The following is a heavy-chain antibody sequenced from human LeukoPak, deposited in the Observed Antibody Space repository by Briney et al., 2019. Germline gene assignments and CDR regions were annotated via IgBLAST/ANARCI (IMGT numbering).Heavy chain of an antibody. D-gene: IGHD3-10*01. CDR3: ARVSKGDYGSGSYLFDY. V-gene: IGHV1-2*04. CDR2: INPNSGGT. CDR1: GYTFTGYY. J-gene: IGHJ4*02. Sequence: ASVKVSCKASGYTFTGYYMHWVRQAPGQGLEWMGWINPNSGGTNYAQKFQGWVTITRDTSMSTAYMELSRLRSDDTAVYYCARVSKGDYGSGSYLFDYWGQGTLVTVSS.